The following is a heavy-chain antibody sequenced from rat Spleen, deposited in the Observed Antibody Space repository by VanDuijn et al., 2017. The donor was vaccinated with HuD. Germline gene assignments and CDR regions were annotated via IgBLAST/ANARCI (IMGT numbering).Heavy chain of an antibody. Sequence: EVQLVESGGGLVQPGRSMKLSCAASGFTFSNYDMAWVRQAPTKGLEWVASITNASGRTYYPDSVKGRFTISRDNTKSTLYLQMDSLRSDDTATYYCATEELGRGYFDYWGQGVMVTVSS. J-gene: IGHJ2*01. CDR3: ATEELGRGYFDY. D-gene: IGHD4-3*01. CDR2: ITNASGRT. V-gene: IGHV5-25*01. CDR1: GFTFSNYD.